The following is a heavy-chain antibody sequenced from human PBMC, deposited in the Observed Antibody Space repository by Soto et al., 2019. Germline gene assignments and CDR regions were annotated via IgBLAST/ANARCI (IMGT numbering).Heavy chain of an antibody. V-gene: IGHV1-18*01. CDR1: GYTFTTYG. Sequence: QVQLVQSGAEVKKPGASVKVSCKTSGYTFTTYGITWVRQAPGQGLEWRGWINAYNGNTNYAQKVQGRVTMTTDTSTSTVYIELRSLTYDDTAVYYCAKDLRASGGYYPDYWGQGTLVTVSS. J-gene: IGHJ4*02. CDR2: INAYNGNT. D-gene: IGHD3-22*01. CDR3: AKDLRASGGYYPDY.